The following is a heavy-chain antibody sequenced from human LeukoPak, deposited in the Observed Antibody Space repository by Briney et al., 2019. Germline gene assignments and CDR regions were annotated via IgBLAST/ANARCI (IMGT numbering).Heavy chain of an antibody. CDR3: AREYDSSGYYPSDAFDI. J-gene: IGHJ3*02. CDR2: IYHSGST. CDR1: GYSISSGYY. D-gene: IGHD3-22*01. Sequence: SETLSLTCAVSGYSISSGYYWGWIRQPPGKGLEWIVSIYHSGSTYYNPSLKSRVTISVDTSKNQFSLKLSSVTAADTAVYYCAREYDSSGYYPSDAFDIWGQGTMVTVSS. V-gene: IGHV4-38-2*02.